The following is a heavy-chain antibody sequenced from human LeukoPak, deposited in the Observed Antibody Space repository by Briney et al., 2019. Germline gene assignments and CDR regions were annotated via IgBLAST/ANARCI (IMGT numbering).Heavy chain of an antibody. CDR2: ISGSGGST. CDR3: AREGAVAGTPPFDY. J-gene: IGHJ4*02. V-gene: IGHV3-23*01. Sequence: GGSLRLSCAASGFTFSSYAMSWVRQAPGKGLEWVSAISGSGGSTYYADSVKGRFTISGDNSKNTLYLQMNSLRAEDTAVYYCAREGAVAGTPPFDYWGQGTLVTVSS. D-gene: IGHD6-19*01. CDR1: GFTFSSYA.